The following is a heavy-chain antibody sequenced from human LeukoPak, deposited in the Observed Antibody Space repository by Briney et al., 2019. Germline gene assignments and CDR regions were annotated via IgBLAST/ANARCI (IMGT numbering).Heavy chain of an antibody. Sequence: ASVKVSCKASGYTFTGYYMHWVRQAPGQRLEWMGWINPNSGGTNYAQKFQGRVTMTRDTSISTAYMGLSRLRSDDTAVYYCASSVSYCSSTSCRPGDAFDIWGQGTMVTVSS. CDR2: INPNSGGT. CDR3: ASSVSYCSSTSCRPGDAFDI. CDR1: GYTFTGYY. J-gene: IGHJ3*02. D-gene: IGHD2-2*01. V-gene: IGHV1-2*02.